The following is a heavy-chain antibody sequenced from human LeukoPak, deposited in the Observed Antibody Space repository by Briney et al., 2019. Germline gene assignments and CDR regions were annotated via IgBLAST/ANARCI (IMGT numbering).Heavy chain of an antibody. V-gene: IGHV4-59*01. Sequence: PSETLSLTCTVSGGSISSYYWSWLRQTPGKGLEYIGYTYDSGSTNFNPSLKSRVTISVDTSKNQFSLQLSSVTAADTAVYYCARYDSRGDYYFDYWGQGTLVTVSP. J-gene: IGHJ4*02. D-gene: IGHD3-22*01. CDR1: GGSISSYY. CDR3: ARYDSRGDYYFDY. CDR2: TYDSGST.